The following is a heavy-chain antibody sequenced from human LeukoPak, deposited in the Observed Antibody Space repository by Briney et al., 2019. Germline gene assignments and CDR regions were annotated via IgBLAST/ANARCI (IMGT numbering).Heavy chain of an antibody. V-gene: IGHV3-49*04. CDR2: IRSKAYGGTT. D-gene: IGHD6-19*01. CDR1: GFTFGDYA. J-gene: IGHJ4*02. Sequence: PGGSLRLSCTASGFTFGDYAMSWVRPAPGKGLEGVGFIRSKAYGGTTEYAASVKSRFTISRHESKSIAYLQMNSLKTEDTAVYYCTRGKVAGTRGLYYWGQGTLVTVSS. CDR3: TRGKVAGTRGLYY.